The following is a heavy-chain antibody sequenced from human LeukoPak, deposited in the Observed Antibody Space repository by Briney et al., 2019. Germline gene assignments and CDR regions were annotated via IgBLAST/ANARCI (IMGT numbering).Heavy chain of an antibody. J-gene: IGHJ3*02. Sequence: GGSLRLSCAASGFTFSSYSMNWVRQAPGKGLEWVSYISSSSSTIYYADSVKGRFTISRDNAKNSLYLQMNSLRAEDTAVYYYARDSRGPRLDAFDIWGQGTMVTVSS. CDR1: GFTFSSYS. V-gene: IGHV3-48*04. CDR3: ARDSRGPRLDAFDI. D-gene: IGHD6-13*01. CDR2: ISSSSSTI.